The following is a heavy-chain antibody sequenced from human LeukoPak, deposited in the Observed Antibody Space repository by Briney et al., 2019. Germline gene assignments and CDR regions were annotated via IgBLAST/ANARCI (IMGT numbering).Heavy chain of an antibody. V-gene: IGHV1-2*02. J-gene: IGHJ5*02. CDR2: INPNSGGT. CDR3: ARTYCSSTSCANWFDP. D-gene: IGHD2-2*01. Sequence: ASVKVSCKASGCTFIGYYIHWVRQAPGQGLEWMGWINPNSGGTNYAQKFQGRVTMTRDTSISTAYMELSRLRSDDTAVYYCARTYCSSTSCANWFDPWGQGTLVTVSS. CDR1: GCTFIGYY.